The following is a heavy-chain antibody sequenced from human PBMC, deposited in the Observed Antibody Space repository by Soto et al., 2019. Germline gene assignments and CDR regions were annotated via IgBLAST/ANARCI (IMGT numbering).Heavy chain of an antibody. CDR2: IYYSGST. CDR3: AREYYYDSSGSYFDY. Sequence: SETLSLTCTVSCGSISSGDYYWSWIRQPPGKGLEWIGYIYYSGSTYYNPSLKSRVTISVDTSKNQFSLKLSSVTAADTAVYYCAREYYYDSSGSYFDYWGQGTLVTVSS. J-gene: IGHJ4*02. V-gene: IGHV4-30-4*01. D-gene: IGHD3-22*01. CDR1: CGSISSGDYY.